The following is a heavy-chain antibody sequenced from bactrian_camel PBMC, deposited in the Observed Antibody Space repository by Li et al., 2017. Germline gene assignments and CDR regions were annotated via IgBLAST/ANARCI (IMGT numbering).Heavy chain of an antibody. J-gene: IGHJ4*01. CDR3: ATSQIHNGMWNRFPGFRN. CDR2: IDSGGGST. V-gene: IGHV3S1*01. CDR1: GFTFGFHW. D-gene: IGHD1*01. Sequence: HVQLVESGGGLVQPGGSLRLSCAASGFTFGFHWMYRVRQAPGKGLEWVSTIDSGGGSTYYADSVKGRFIISRDNDRNTHYLQLVSLKTEDTAMYYCATSQIHNGMWNRFPGFRNWGQGTQVTVS.